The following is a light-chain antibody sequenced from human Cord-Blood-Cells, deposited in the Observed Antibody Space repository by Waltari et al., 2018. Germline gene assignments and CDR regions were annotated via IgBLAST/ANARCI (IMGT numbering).Light chain of an antibody. CDR2: EGR. CDR1: SSDVGGYNL. J-gene: IGLJ3*02. CDR3: CSYAGSTPWV. V-gene: IGLV2-23*01. Sequence: QSALTQPASVSGSHGQSITISCTATSSDVGGYNLVSWYQQHPGKAPKLMIYEGRKRPSGVSNRFAGSKSGNTASLTSPGLHAEYEADSYCCSYAGSTPWVIGGGTTLTVL.